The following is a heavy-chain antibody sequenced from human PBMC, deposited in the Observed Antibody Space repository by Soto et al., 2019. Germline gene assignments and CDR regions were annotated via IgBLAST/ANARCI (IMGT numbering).Heavy chain of an antibody. CDR2: ITSSGTTV. J-gene: IGHJ4*02. V-gene: IGHV3-48*02. CDR3: ARGSSNWAYYFDC. CDR1: GFTFSSYS. Sequence: EVHLVESGGGLVQPGGSLRLSCAASGFTFSSYSLNWVRQAPGKGLEWVSYITSSGTTVYYADSVRGRFTISRDNAKNSLYLQMNRLRDADTAVYYCARGSSNWAYYFDCWGQGTLVTVSS. D-gene: IGHD6-13*01.